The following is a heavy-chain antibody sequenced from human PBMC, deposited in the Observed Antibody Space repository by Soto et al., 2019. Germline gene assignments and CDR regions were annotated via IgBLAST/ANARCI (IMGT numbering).Heavy chain of an antibody. CDR3: AKPWEYGSGSYLDYYYGMDV. J-gene: IGHJ6*02. CDR1: GFTFSTYA. V-gene: IGHV3-23*01. Sequence: GGSLRLSCAASGFTFSTYAMNWVRQAPGKGLEWVSAISGSGGSTYYADSVKGRFTISRDNSKNTLYLQMNSLRAEDTAVYYCAKPWEYGSGSYLDYYYGMDVWGQGTTVTVSS. D-gene: IGHD3-10*01. CDR2: ISGSGGST.